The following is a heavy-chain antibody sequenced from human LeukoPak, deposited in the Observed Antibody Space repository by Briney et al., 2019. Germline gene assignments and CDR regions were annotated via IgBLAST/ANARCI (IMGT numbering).Heavy chain of an antibody. J-gene: IGHJ5*02. D-gene: IGHD3-10*01. CDR1: GYSFTGYY. CDR2: INPNSGGT. V-gene: IGHV1-2*02. CDR3: ARGTPYGSGSYYWS. Sequence: ASVKVSCKASGYSFTGYYMHWVRQAPEQGVGWMGWINPNSGGTNFAQKFQGRVTMTRDTSISTAYIWLSKLRSDDTAVYYCARGTPYGSGSYYWSWGQGTLVTVSS.